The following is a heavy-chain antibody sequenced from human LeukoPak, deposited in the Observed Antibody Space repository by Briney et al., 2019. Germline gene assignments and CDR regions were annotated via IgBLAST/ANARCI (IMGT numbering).Heavy chain of an antibody. CDR1: GFTFSSYE. D-gene: IGHD6-13*01. J-gene: IGHJ4*02. Sequence: PGGSLRLSCAASGFTFSSYEMNWVRQAPGKGLEWISYISSSGSTIYYADSVKGRFTISRDNAKNSLYLQMNSLRDEDTAVYYCVRDGYISSWFANWGQGTLVTVSS. V-gene: IGHV3-48*03. CDR3: VRDGYISSWFAN. CDR2: ISSSGSTI.